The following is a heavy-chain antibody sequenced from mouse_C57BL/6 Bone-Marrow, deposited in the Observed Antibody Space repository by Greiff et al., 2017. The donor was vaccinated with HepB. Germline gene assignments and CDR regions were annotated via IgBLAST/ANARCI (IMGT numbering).Heavy chain of an antibody. CDR2: ISSGGDYI. CDR1: GFTFSSYA. CDR3: TRDMYDYDAYCFDY. J-gene: IGHJ2*01. D-gene: IGHD2-4*01. V-gene: IGHV5-9-1*02. Sequence: EVQRVESGEGLVKPGGSLKLSCAASGFTFSSYAMSWVRQNPEKRLEWVAYISSGGDYIYYAYTVKGRFTISRVNARNTLYLQMSSLKSEDTARYYCTRDMYDYDAYCFDYWGQGTTLTVSS.